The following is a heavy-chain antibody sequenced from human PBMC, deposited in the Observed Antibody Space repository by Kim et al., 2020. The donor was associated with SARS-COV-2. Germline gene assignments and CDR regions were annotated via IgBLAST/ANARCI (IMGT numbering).Heavy chain of an antibody. D-gene: IGHD3-9*01. CDR3: ARVRKGDFDWLFHPIDY. Sequence: ASVKVSCKPSGYTFTSYDINWVRQATGQGLEWMGWMNPNSGNTGYAQKFQGRVTMTRNTSISTAYMELSSLRSEDTAVYYCARVRKGDFDWLFHPIDYWGQGTLVTVSS. J-gene: IGHJ4*02. CDR1: GYTFTSYD. CDR2: MNPNSGNT. V-gene: IGHV1-8*01.